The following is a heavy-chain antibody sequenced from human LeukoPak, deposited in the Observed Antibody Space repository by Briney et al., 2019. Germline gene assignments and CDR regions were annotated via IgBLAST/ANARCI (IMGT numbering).Heavy chain of an antibody. CDR3: ARRVGVAGMFDY. CDR2: IYYSGST. V-gene: IGHV4-59*08. Sequence: SETLSLTCTVSGGSISSYYWSWIRQPPGKGLEWIGYIYYSGSTNYNPSLKSRVTISVDTSKNQFSLKFSSVTAADAAVYYCARRVGVAGMFDYWGQGTLVTVSS. J-gene: IGHJ4*02. CDR1: GGSISSYY. D-gene: IGHD6-13*01.